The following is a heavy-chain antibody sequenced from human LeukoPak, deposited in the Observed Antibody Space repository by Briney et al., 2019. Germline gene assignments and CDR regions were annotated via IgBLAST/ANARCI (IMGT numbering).Heavy chain of an antibody. J-gene: IGHJ5*02. Sequence: ASVKVSCKASGYTFSSYDINWVRQATGQGLEWMGWMNPNSGDRGYAQKFQGRVTMTRDTSTRTAYMELSSLRYEDTAVYYCVRVFVDDSGYYNYYFDPWGQGTPVTVSS. CDR1: GYTFSSYD. CDR3: VRVFVDDSGYYNYYFDP. V-gene: IGHV1-8*02. CDR2: MNPNSGDR. D-gene: IGHD3-22*01.